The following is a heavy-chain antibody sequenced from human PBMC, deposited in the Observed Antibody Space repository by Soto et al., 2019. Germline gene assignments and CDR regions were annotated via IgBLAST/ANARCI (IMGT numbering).Heavy chain of an antibody. CDR3: ARDVGDYSRSSDVFDI. J-gene: IGHJ3*02. CDR2: IYSGGAT. CDR1: GYTFSNYY. V-gene: IGHV1-46*01. D-gene: IGHD6-6*01. Sequence: GASVKVSCKASGYTFSNYYIHWVRQAPGQGLEWMGIIYSGGATDYAQKLQGRVTMTTDTSTSTAYMELRSLRSDDTAVYYCARDVGDYSRSSDVFDIWGQGTMVTVSS.